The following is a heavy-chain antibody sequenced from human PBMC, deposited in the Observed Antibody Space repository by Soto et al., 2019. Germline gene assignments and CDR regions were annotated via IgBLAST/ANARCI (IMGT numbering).Heavy chain of an antibody. CDR3: ARIRGLSIAVAGTLRDFDY. J-gene: IGHJ4*02. CDR1: GGSFSGYY. V-gene: IGHV4-34*01. D-gene: IGHD6-19*01. Sequence: SETLSLTCAVYGGSFSGYYWSWIRQPPGKGLEWIGEINHSGSTNYNPSLKSRVTISVDTSKNQFSLKLSSVTAADTAVYYCARIRGLSIAVAGTLRDFDYWGQGTLVTVSS. CDR2: INHSGST.